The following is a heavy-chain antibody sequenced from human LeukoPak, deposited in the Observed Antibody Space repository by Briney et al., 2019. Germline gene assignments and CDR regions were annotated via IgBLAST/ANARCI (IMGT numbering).Heavy chain of an antibody. CDR2: ISGYNGNT. Sequence: ASVKLSCKASGYTFSSYGIAWVRQAPGQGLEWMGWISGYNGNTNYAQKLQGRVSMTTDTYTTTAYMELRSLTSDDTALYYCARSSLGTITAGPFDYWGQGTLVTVSS. CDR1: GYTFSSYG. J-gene: IGHJ4*02. CDR3: ARSSLGTITAGPFDY. D-gene: IGHD5-12*01. V-gene: IGHV1-18*01.